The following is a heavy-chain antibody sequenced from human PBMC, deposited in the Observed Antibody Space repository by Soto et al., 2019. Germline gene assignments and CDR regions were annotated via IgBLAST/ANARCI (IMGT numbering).Heavy chain of an antibody. J-gene: IGHJ5*02. CDR1: GGSISSSSYY. D-gene: IGHD3-3*01. CDR2: IYYGGST. CDR3: ASQYYDFWSGHNNWFDP. V-gene: IGHV4-39*01. Sequence: SETLSLTCTVSGGSISSSSYYWGWIRQPPGKGLEWIGSIYYGGSTYYNPSLKSRVTISVDTSKNQFSLKLSSVTAADTAVYYCASQYYDFWSGHNNWFDPWGQGTLVTVSS.